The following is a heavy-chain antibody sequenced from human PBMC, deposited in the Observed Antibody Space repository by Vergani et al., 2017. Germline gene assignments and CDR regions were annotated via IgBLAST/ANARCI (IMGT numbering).Heavy chain of an antibody. Sequence: QVHLQQWGGGLLKPSETLSLTCVVNGRSFTSYHWTWIRQSPGEGLEWVGDIDHTGRPDYNPSLKSRLTMSVDKSRNQFSLTLNSVTATDTAIYFCARVNTETNGHLYYYYYMDVWVQGTAVTVS. CDR1: GRSFTSYH. D-gene: IGHD4-11*01. V-gene: IGHV4-34*01. J-gene: IGHJ6*03. CDR3: ARVNTETNGHLYYYYYMDV. CDR2: IDHTGRP.